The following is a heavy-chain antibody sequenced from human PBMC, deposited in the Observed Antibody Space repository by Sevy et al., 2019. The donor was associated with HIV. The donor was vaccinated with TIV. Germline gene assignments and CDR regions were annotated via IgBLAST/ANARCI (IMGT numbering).Heavy chain of an antibody. CDR3: VRTVSGSYRYDDY. Sequence: GGSLRLSCGASGFSFSSYSMNWVRQAPGKGLEWVSYITRSASARDYADSVKGRFIISRDNAKNSLFLQMNSLRVEDTAVYYCVRTVSGSYRYDDYWGQGTLVTVSS. CDR2: ITRSASAR. V-gene: IGHV3-48*01. J-gene: IGHJ4*02. D-gene: IGHD3-16*02. CDR1: GFSFSSYS.